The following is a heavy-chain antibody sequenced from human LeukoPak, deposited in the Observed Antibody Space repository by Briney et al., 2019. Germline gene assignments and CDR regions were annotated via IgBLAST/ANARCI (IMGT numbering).Heavy chain of an antibody. CDR2: IYDSGST. CDR1: GGSMSTYY. CDR3: ARSRRPTAMYAFDI. J-gene: IGHJ3*02. Sequence: PSETLSLTCSVSGGSMSTYYWSWIRQPPGKGLERIGYIYDSGSTGYNPSLKSQVTISADTSKNQFSLKLSSVSAADTAIYYCARSRRPTAMYAFDIWGQGTMVTVSS. V-gene: IGHV4-59*01. D-gene: IGHD2-2*01.